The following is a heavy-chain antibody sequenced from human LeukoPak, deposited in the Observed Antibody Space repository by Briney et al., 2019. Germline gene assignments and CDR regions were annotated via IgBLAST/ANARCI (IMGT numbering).Heavy chain of an antibody. CDR1: GGPISSYY. CDR2: IYYSGSP. D-gene: IGHD6-25*01. CDR3: ARQGGGFWYFDL. V-gene: IGHV4-59*08. J-gene: IGHJ2*01. Sequence: SETLSLTCTVSGGPISSYYWSWIRQPPGKGLEWIGYIYYSGSPNYNPSLKSRVNISVDTYKNQFSLKLSSVTAADTAVYYCARQGGGFWYFDLWGRGTLVTVSS.